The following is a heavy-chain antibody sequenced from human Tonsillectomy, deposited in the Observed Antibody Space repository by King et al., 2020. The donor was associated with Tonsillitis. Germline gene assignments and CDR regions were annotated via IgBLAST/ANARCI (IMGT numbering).Heavy chain of an antibody. Sequence: VQLVESGGGVVQPGRSLRLSCAASGFTFSNYDMHWVRQAPGKELEWVAVISYDGSNKYYAESVKGRFTISRDNSKNTLFLQMNSLRVEDTAVYYCTRGDDCSGGSCHYYGMDVWGQGTTVTVSS. D-gene: IGHD2-15*01. V-gene: IGHV3-33*05. CDR3: TRGDDCSGGSCHYYGMDV. CDR2: ISYDGSNK. J-gene: IGHJ6*02. CDR1: GFTFSNYD.